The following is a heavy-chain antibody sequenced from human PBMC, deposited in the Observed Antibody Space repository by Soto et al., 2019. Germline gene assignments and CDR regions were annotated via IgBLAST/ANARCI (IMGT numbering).Heavy chain of an antibody. D-gene: IGHD6-13*01. CDR1: GYVFTSYY. Sequence: ASVKVSCKAAGYVFTSYYMHWVRQAPGLGLEWMGIISPSGGSTTYAQKFQGRFTMTRDTSTSTVYMELSSLRAEDTAVYYCGKDQPLKAATGGGQGTLVTVSS. CDR2: ISPSGGST. J-gene: IGHJ4*02. V-gene: IGHV1-46*01. CDR3: GKDQPLKAATG.